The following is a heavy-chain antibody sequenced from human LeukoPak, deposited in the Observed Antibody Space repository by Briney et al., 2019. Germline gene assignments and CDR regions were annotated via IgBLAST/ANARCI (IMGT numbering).Heavy chain of an antibody. CDR3: ARDQNPDPYYYYYYMDV. CDR2: ISYDGGKK. J-gene: IGHJ6*03. D-gene: IGHD1-14*01. Sequence: GGSLRLSCAASGFTFSSHDMHWVRQAPGKGLEWVAFISYDGGKKDYADSVKRRFTISRDNAKNSLYLQMNSLRAEDTAVYYCARDQNPDPYYYYYYMDVWGKGTTVTVSS. V-gene: IGHV3-30*03. CDR1: GFTFSSHD.